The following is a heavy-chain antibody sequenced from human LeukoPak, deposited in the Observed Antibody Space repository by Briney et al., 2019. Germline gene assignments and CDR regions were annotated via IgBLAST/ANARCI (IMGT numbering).Heavy chain of an antibody. Sequence: ASVKVSCKASGYTFTGYYIHWVRQAPGQGLEWMGWINPNSSGTNYAQNFQGSITMTRDTSISTAYMELSRLRSDDTAVYYCATTRRYYYDSSGPDAFDLWGQGTMVTVSS. CDR1: GYTFTGYY. J-gene: IGHJ3*01. CDR3: ATTRRYYYDSSGPDAFDL. CDR2: INPNSSGT. V-gene: IGHV1-2*02. D-gene: IGHD3-22*01.